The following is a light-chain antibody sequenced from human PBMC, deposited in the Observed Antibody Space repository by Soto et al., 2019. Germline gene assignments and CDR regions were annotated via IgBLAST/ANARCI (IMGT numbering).Light chain of an antibody. J-gene: IGKJ2*01. Sequence: EIILTQSPGTLSVSPGERATLSCRGSQSINREFLAWYQQKPGQAPRLLMFQTSSRASGVPDRFSGSGSGPDFTLTITRLEPEDSAVYYCQPYRDSPAYTFGQGTKLEI. CDR3: QPYRDSPAYT. CDR2: QTS. CDR1: QSINREF. V-gene: IGKV3-20*01.